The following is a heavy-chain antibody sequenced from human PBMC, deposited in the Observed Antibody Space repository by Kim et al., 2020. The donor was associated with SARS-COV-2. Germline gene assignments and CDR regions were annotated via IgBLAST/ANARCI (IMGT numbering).Heavy chain of an antibody. V-gene: IGHV1-3*01. D-gene: IGHD6-19*01. CDR1: GYTFTSYA. J-gene: IGHJ6*02. Sequence: ASVKVSCKASGYTFTSYAMHWVRQAPGQRLEWMGWINAGNGNTKYSQKFQGRVTITRDTSASTAYMELSSLRSEDTAVYYCARDGPWQWPVRFYYYGMDVWGQGTTVTVSS. CDR2: INAGNGNT. CDR3: ARDGPWQWPVRFYYYGMDV.